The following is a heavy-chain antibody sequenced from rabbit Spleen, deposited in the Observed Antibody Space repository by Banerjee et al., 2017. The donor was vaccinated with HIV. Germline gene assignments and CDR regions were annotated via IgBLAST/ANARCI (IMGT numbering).Heavy chain of an antibody. CDR3: ARATGYGSTSYHPTRLDL. CDR2: TYPDYGTR. J-gene: IGHJ3*01. V-gene: IGHV1S47*01. D-gene: IGHD8-1*01. CDR1: GIDFSTYG. Sequence: QEQLVESGGGLVTLGGSLKLSCKASGIDFSTYGITWVRQAPGKGLEWIAYTYPDYGTRDYASWVNGRFTISLDNAQNTVDLKMTSLTAADTATYFCARATGYGSTSYHPTRLDLWGQGTLVTVS.